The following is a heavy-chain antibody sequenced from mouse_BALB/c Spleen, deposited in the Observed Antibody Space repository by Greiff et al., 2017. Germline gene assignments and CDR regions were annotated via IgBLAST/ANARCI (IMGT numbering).Heavy chain of an antibody. CDR2: IDPANGNT. Sequence: EVQLQQSGAELVKPGASVKLSCTASGFNIKDTYMHWVKQRPEQGLEWIGRIDPANGNTKYDPKFQGKATITADTSSNTAYLQLSSLTSEDTAVYYCAEGRSHYFDDGGQGTTLTVSS. CDR3: AEGRSHYFDD. J-gene: IGHJ2*01. V-gene: IGHV14-3*02. CDR1: GFNIKDTY.